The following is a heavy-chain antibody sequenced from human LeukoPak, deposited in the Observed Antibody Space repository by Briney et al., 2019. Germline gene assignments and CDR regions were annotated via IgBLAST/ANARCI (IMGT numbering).Heavy chain of an antibody. CDR2: LNTDGSIR. J-gene: IGHJ4*02. CDR3: TTESKPAGLVF. D-gene: IGHD6-6*01. Sequence: PAGSLSLSCQAYGFSLSSYWTHWDRQAPGEVLVWDSRLNTDGSIRGYADSVKGRFTISRDNAKSTVYLQMNSLRAEDTAVYYCTTESKPAGLVFWGQGTLVTVSS. CDR1: GFSLSSYW. V-gene: IGHV3-74*01.